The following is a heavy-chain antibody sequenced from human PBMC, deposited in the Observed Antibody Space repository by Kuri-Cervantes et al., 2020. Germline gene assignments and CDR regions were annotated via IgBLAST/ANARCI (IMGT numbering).Heavy chain of an antibody. V-gene: IGHV3-30*09. CDR3: AKDRIVGAPRGAFDI. Sequence: GESLKISCAASGFTFSSYAMHWVRQAPGKGLEWVAVISYDGSNKYYADSVKGRFAISRDNSKNTLYLQMNSLRAEDTAVYYCAKDRIVGAPRGAFDIWGQGTMVTVSS. CDR1: GFTFSSYA. D-gene: IGHD1-26*01. CDR2: ISYDGSNK. J-gene: IGHJ3*02.